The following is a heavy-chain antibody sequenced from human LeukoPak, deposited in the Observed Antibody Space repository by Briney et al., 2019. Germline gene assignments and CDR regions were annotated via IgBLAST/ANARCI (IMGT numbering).Heavy chain of an antibody. D-gene: IGHD2-15*01. CDR2: IKQDGREK. Sequence: GGSLRVCCAASGFSFERYWMTWARRAPGKGLEWVAHIKQDGREKYYVDSVKGRFAISRDNAKNSLYLQMNSLRDEDTAAYYCAGGDTVSAWWYFDLWGRGTLVSVSS. V-gene: IGHV3-7*01. CDR3: AGGDTVSAWWYFDL. J-gene: IGHJ2*01. CDR1: GFSFERYW.